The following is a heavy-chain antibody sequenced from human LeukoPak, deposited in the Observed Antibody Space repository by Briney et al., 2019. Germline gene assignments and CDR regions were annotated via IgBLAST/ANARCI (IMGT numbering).Heavy chain of an antibody. D-gene: IGHD3-22*01. V-gene: IGHV3-53*01. J-gene: IGHJ4*02. CDR1: GFTVSSNY. CDR2: IYSGGST. Sequence: GSLRLSCAASGFTVSSNYMSWVRPAPGKGLEWVSVIYSGGSTYYADSVKGRFTISRDNSKNTLYLQMNSLRAEDTAVYYCARGNYDSSGYYPDYWGQGTLVTVSS. CDR3: ARGNYDSSGYYPDY.